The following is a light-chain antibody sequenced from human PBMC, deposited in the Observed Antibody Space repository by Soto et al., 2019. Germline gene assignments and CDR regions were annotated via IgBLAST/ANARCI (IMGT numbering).Light chain of an antibody. Sequence: DIQMTQSPSSLSASVGDRVTITCRASESIARHLNWYQQKPGKAPKLLIYAASSLRNGVPSRLRGGGSGTDFTLTISNLQPEDFATYYCQQTYSTLSITVGQGTRLEIK. J-gene: IGKJ5*01. V-gene: IGKV1-39*01. CDR1: ESIARH. CDR3: QQTYSTLSIT. CDR2: AAS.